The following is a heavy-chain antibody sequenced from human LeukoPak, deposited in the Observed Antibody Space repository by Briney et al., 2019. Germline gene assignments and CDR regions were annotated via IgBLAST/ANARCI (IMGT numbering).Heavy chain of an antibody. Sequence: GGSLRLSCAASGFTFGNYGLAWVRHAPGKGLEWVSAISGSGRDTYYADSVKGRFTISRDNSKNTLYLHMNSLRVEDTALYYCAKEMGNSQPFDYWGQGTLVTVSS. J-gene: IGHJ4*02. CDR2: ISGSGRDT. V-gene: IGHV3-23*01. CDR3: AKEMGNSQPFDY. D-gene: IGHD2/OR15-2a*01. CDR1: GFTFGNYG.